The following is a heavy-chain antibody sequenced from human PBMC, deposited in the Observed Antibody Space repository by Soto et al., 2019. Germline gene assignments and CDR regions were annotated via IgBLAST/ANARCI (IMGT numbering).Heavy chain of an antibody. J-gene: IGHJ4*02. V-gene: IGHV1-69*01. D-gene: IGHD6-13*01. Sequence: QVQLVQSGAEVQKPGSSVKVSCKASGGTFSSYAISWVRQAPGQGLEWMGGIIPIFGTANYAQKFQGRVTITADDSTSTAYMELSSLRSEDTAVYYCARAKGSSWSFLALSSYDYWGQGTLVTVSS. CDR2: IIPIFGTA. CDR3: ARAKGSSWSFLALSSYDY. CDR1: GGTFSSYA.